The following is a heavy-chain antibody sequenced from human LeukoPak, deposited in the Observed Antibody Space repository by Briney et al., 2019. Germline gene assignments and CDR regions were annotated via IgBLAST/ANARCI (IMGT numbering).Heavy chain of an antibody. J-gene: IGHJ4*02. V-gene: IGHV4-34*01. D-gene: IGHD6-19*01. Sequence: SETLSLTCAVYGGSFSGYYWSWIRQPPGKGLEWIGEINHSGSTNYNPSLKSRVTISVDTSKNQFSLKLSSVTAADTAVYYCARETLEGGWYHDYWGQGTLVTVSS. CDR3: ARETLEGGWYHDY. CDR1: GGSFSGYY. CDR2: INHSGST.